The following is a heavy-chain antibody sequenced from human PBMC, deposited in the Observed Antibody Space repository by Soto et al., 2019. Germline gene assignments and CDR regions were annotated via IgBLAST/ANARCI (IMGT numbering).Heavy chain of an antibody. CDR2: IIPIFGTA. Sequence: QVQLVQSGAEVKKPGSSVKVSCKASGGTFSSYAISWVRQAPGQGLEWMGGIIPIFGTANYAQKFQGRVTITADKSTSTAYMELSSLRSEDTAVYYCAIRSDGYNSHYYYGMDVWGQGTTVTVSS. CDR3: AIRSDGYNSHYYYGMDV. J-gene: IGHJ6*02. V-gene: IGHV1-69*06. D-gene: IGHD5-12*01. CDR1: GGTFSSYA.